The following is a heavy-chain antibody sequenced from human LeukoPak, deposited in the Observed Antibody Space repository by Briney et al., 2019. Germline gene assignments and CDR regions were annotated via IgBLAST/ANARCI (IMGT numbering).Heavy chain of an antibody. CDR2: ISSSGSDI. J-gene: IGHJ4*02. Sequence: GGSLRLSCAASGFTFSSYEMNWVRQAPGKGLEWVSYISSSGSDIYYADSVKGRFTISRDNAKNSLYLHMNSLRAEDTAVYYCARDYGGSSPFDYWGQGTLVTVTS. V-gene: IGHV3-48*03. CDR3: ARDYGGSSPFDY. D-gene: IGHD4-23*01. CDR1: GFTFSSYE.